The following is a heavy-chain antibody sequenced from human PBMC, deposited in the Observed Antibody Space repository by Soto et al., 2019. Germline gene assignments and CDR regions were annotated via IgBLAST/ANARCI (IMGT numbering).Heavy chain of an antibody. D-gene: IGHD6-19*01. V-gene: IGHV3-30*18. CDR1: GFTFSSYG. CDR3: AKDGLLWGSGWRNYYFDY. Sequence: GGSLRLSCAASGFTFSSYGMHWVRQAPGKGLEWVAVISYDGSNKYYADSVKGRFTISRDNSKNTLYLQMNSLRAEDTAVYYCAKDGLLWGSGWRNYYFDYWGQGTLVTVSS. CDR2: ISYDGSNK. J-gene: IGHJ4*02.